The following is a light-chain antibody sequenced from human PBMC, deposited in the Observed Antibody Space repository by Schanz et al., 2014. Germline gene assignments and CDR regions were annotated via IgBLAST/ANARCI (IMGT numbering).Light chain of an antibody. J-gene: IGLJ2*01. CDR3: CSYAGSNTYVV. CDR2: DVI. CDR1: SSDVGGYNY. V-gene: IGLV2-11*01. Sequence: QSALTQPRSVSGSPGQSVTISCTGTSSDVGGYNYVSWYQQHPGKAPKLMIYDVIKRPSGVPDRFSGSKSGNTASLTISGLQAEDEADYHCCSYAGSNTYVVFGGGTKLTVL.